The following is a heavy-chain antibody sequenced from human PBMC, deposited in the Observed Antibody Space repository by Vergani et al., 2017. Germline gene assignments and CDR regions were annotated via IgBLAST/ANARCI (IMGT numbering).Heavy chain of an antibody. D-gene: IGHD1-26*01. CDR2: LTVGGGST. CDR1: GFTFSTYA. J-gene: IGHJ4*02. CDR3: VKDAGSYENFFDS. Sequence: EVQLLESGGSLKQPGGSVRLSCAASGFTFSTYAMHWVRQAPGKGLVWVSALTVGGGSTYYADSFKGRFSISRDNSRDTLYLQMNSLRPEDTATYYCVKDAGSYENFFDSWCQGTLVTVSS. V-gene: IGHV3-23*01.